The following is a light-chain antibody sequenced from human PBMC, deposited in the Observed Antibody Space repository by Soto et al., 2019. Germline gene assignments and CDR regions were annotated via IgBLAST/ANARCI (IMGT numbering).Light chain of an antibody. J-gene: IGLJ2*01. Sequence: QSVLTQSSSASASLGSSVKLTCTLSSGHSSYIIAWHQQQPGKAPRYLMKLEGSGSYNKGSGVPDRFSGSSSGAARYLTISNLHSEDEADYYCETWDSNTRVFGGGTKLTVL. CDR2: LEGSGSY. CDR3: ETWDSNTRV. V-gene: IGLV4-60*03. CDR1: SGHSSYI.